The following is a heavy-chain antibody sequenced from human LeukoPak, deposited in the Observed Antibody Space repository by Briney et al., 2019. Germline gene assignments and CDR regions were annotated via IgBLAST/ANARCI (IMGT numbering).Heavy chain of an antibody. Sequence: PGGSLRLSCTASGFNFSSFEMNWVRQAPGKGLKWVAYISSSGDTISYADSVRGRFTVSRDNTKDSLQLQMNSLRGEDTAFYYCASYGSGNLWGQGTLVTVSS. V-gene: IGHV3-48*03. J-gene: IGHJ5*02. CDR3: ASYGSGNL. D-gene: IGHD3-10*01. CDR1: GFNFSSFE. CDR2: ISSSGDTI.